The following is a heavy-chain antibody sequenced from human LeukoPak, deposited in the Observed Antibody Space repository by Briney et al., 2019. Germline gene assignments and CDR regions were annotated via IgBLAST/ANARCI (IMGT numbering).Heavy chain of an antibody. CDR3: ARDYYDSSGYYYVPFDY. Sequence: ASVKVSCKASGYTFTSYAMHWVRQAPGQRLEWMGWINAGNGNTKYSQKFQGRVTITRDTSASTAYMELSSLRAEDTAVYYCARDYYDSSGYYYVPFDYWGQGTLVTVSS. CDR2: INAGNGNT. V-gene: IGHV1-3*01. CDR1: GYTFTSYA. D-gene: IGHD3-22*01. J-gene: IGHJ4*02.